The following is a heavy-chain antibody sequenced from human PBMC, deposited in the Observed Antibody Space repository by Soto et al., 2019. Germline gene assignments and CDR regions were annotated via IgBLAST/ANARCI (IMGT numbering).Heavy chain of an antibody. Sequence: GGSLRLSCAASGFTFSSYWMSWVRQAPGKGLEWVANIKQDGSEKHYVDSVKGRFTISRGNAKNSLYLQMNSLRAEDAAVYYCARDRYSYYDFWSGSLPYYYYGMDVWGQGTTVTVSS. CDR2: IKQDGSEK. D-gene: IGHD3-3*01. CDR3: ARDRYSYYDFWSGSLPYYYYGMDV. J-gene: IGHJ6*02. V-gene: IGHV3-7*01. CDR1: GFTFSSYW.